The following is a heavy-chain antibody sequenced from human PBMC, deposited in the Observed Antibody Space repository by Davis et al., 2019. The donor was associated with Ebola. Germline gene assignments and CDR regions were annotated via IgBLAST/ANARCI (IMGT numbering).Heavy chain of an antibody. V-gene: IGHV4-59*01. J-gene: IGHJ6*02. CDR3: ARAPGIAVAGTLFWSHYYYGMDV. CDR1: GGSISSYY. D-gene: IGHD6-19*01. CDR2: IYYSGST. Sequence: PSETLSLTCTVSGGSISSYYWSWIRQPPGKGLEWIGYIYYSGSTNYNPSLKSRVTISVDTSKNQFSLKLSSVTAADTAVYYCARAPGIAVAGTLFWSHYYYGMDVWGQGTTVTVSS.